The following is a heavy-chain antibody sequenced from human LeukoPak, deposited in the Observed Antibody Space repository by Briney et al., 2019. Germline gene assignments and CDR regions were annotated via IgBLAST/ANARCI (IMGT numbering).Heavy chain of an antibody. J-gene: IGHJ4*02. CDR1: GFTFSSYS. V-gene: IGHV3-21*01. Sequence: GGSLRLSCAASGFTFSSYSMNWVRQAPGKGLEWVSSISSSSSYIYYADSVKGRFTISRDNAKNSLYLQMNSLRAEDTAVYYCARASGGYYDILTGYSASLYHFDYWGQGTLVTVSS. CDR3: ARASGGYYDILTGYSASLYHFDY. CDR2: ISSSSSYI. D-gene: IGHD3-9*01.